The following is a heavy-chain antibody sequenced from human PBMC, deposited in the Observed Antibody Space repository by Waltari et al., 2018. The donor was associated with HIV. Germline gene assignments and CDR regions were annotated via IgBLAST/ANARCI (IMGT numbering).Heavy chain of an antibody. Sequence: EVQLVESGGGLVQPGGSLRLSCAASGFTFSSYWMHWVRQAPGKGLVWGSGINSDGSSTNYADSVKGRFTISRDNAKNTVYLQMNSLRAEDTALYYCASLYNYVWGSPPPFDYWGQGTLVTVSS. CDR3: ASLYNYVWGSPPPFDY. V-gene: IGHV3-74*01. CDR2: INSDGSST. CDR1: GFTFSSYW. J-gene: IGHJ4*02. D-gene: IGHD3-16*01.